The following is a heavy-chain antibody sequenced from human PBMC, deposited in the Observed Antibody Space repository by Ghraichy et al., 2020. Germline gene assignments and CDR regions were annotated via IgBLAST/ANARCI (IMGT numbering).Heavy chain of an antibody. CDR1: GGSISSYY. V-gene: IGHV4-59*01. Sequence: SETLSLTCTVSGGSISSYYWSWIRQPPGKGLEWIGYIYYSGSTNYNPSLKSRVTISVDTSKNQFSLKLSSVTAADTAVYYCARDKGPYDSSGSPFDLWGRGTLVTVSS. CDR3: ARDKGPYDSSGSPFDL. J-gene: IGHJ2*01. D-gene: IGHD3-22*01. CDR2: IYYSGST.